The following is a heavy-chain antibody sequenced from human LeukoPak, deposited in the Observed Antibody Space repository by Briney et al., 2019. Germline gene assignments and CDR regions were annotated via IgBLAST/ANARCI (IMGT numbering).Heavy chain of an antibody. CDR2: IYYSGST. V-gene: IGHV4-59*08. CDR1: DGSISSYY. J-gene: IGHJ3*02. Sequence: SETLSLTCTVSDGSISSYYWSWIRQPPGKGLEWIGYIYYSGSTNYSPSLKSRVTISVDTSKNQFSLKLSSVTAADTAVYYCARHDSSSSYDAFDIWGQGTMVTVSS. D-gene: IGHD6-13*01. CDR3: ARHDSSSSYDAFDI.